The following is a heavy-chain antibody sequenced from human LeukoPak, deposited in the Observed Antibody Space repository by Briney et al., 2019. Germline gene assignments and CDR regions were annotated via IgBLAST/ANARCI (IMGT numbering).Heavy chain of an antibody. CDR3: AKVSRSITMIVVVKVNAFDI. D-gene: IGHD3-22*01. CDR1: GFTFRTYV. J-gene: IGHJ3*02. V-gene: IGHV3-21*01. Sequence: AGGSLRLSCVASGFTFRTYVMNWVRQAPGKGLEWVSSITGSSSEIYYADSVKGRFTMSRDNAKNSLSLQMSRLRAEDTAVYYCAKVSRSITMIVVVKVNAFDIWGQGTMVPVSS. CDR2: ITGSSSEI.